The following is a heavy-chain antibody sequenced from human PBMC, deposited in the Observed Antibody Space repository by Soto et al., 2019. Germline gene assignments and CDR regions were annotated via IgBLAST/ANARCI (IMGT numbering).Heavy chain of an antibody. J-gene: IGHJ6*02. Sequence: EVQLVESGGGLVQPGGSLRLSCAASGFTFSSYWMSWVRQAPGKGLEWVANIKQDGSEKYYVDSVKGRFTISRDNAKNSLYLQMNRLRAEDTAVYYCARDSRVATKGGHYYYSGMDVWGQGTTVTVSS. D-gene: IGHD5-12*01. V-gene: IGHV3-7*01. CDR3: ARDSRVATKGGHYYYSGMDV. CDR2: IKQDGSEK. CDR1: GFTFSSYW.